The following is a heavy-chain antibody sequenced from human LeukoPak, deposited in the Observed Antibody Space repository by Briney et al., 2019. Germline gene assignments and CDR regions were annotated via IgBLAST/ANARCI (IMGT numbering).Heavy chain of an antibody. J-gene: IGHJ4*02. Sequence: GGSLRLSCAASGFTFSGYEMNWVRQAPGKGLEWLSYISSGGETIYYTDSVRGRFTTSRDNAKNSLFLQMNSLRAEDTAVYYCAREQTFGEFDSRGQGTLVTVSS. V-gene: IGHV3-48*03. CDR1: GFTFSGYE. D-gene: IGHD3-10*01. CDR3: AREQTFGEFDS. CDR2: ISSGGETI.